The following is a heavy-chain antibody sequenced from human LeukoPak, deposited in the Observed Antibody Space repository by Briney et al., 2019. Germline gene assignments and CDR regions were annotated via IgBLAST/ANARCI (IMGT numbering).Heavy chain of an antibody. CDR2: IYYSGST. J-gene: IGHJ6*02. Sequence: SETLSLTCTVSGVSVSSGSYYWSWIRQPPGKGLEWIGYIYYSGSTNYNPSLKSRVTISVDTSKNQFSLKLSSVTAADTAVYYCARYHLHYDILTGYYSEYYYYYGMDVWGQGTTVTVSS. V-gene: IGHV4-61*01. CDR1: GVSVSSGSYY. D-gene: IGHD3-9*01. CDR3: ARYHLHYDILTGYYSEYYYYYGMDV.